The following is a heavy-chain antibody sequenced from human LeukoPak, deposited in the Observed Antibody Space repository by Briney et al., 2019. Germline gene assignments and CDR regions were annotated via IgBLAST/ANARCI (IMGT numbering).Heavy chain of an antibody. V-gene: IGHV1-18*01. CDR2: INAYNGDT. CDR1: DYTFPTYG. CDR3: AGGGLWFGELPFDP. D-gene: IGHD3-10*01. Sequence: ASMKVSCKASDYTFPTYGISWVRQAPGQGLEWMGWINAYNGDTNYAQKFQGRVTMTTDTSTSTAYMELRSLISDDTAVYYCAGGGLWFGELPFDPWGQGTLVTVSS. J-gene: IGHJ5*02.